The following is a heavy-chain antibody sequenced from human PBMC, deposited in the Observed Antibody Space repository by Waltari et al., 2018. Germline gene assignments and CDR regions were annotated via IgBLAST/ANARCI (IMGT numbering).Heavy chain of an antibody. CDR2: IRHPGST. Sequence: QVQLQQWGAGLLVPSETLSLTCAVYGASFSDYYWGWVRQPLGKGLEWIGQIRHPGSTNYNPSLKSRVTISIDTPRSQFSLRLSSVTAADTALYFCTRGGNYDFWSHRPFVDPWGQGTLVTVSS. CDR3: TRGGNYDFWSHRPFVDP. CDR1: GASFSDYY. D-gene: IGHD3-3*01. V-gene: IGHV4-34*01. J-gene: IGHJ5*02.